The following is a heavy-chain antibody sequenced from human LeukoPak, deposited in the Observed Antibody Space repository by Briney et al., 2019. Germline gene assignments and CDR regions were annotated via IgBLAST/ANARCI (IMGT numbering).Heavy chain of an antibody. CDR2: IGTAGDT. V-gene: IGHV3-13*01. J-gene: IGHJ4*02. D-gene: IGHD6-13*01. CDR1: GFTFSSYD. CDR3: ARAGSSWFFDY. Sequence: PGGSLRLSCAASGFTFSSYDMHWVRQATGRGLEWVSAIGTAGDTYYAGSVKGRFTISRENAKNSLYLQMNSLRAGDTAVYYCARAGSSWFFDYWGQGTLVTVSS.